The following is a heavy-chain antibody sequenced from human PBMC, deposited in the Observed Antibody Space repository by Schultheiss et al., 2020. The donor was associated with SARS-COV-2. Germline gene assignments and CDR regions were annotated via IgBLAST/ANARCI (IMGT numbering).Heavy chain of an antibody. CDR1: GGSFSGYY. CDR2: IYHSGST. Sequence: SETLSLTCAVYGGSFSGYYWSWIRQPPGKGLEWIGEIYHSGSTYYNPSLKSRVTISVDTSKNQFSLKLTSVTAADTAVYYCARVGELSFALDYWGQGALVTVSS. CDR3: ARVGELSFALDY. J-gene: IGHJ4*02. D-gene: IGHD3-10*01. V-gene: IGHV4-34*01.